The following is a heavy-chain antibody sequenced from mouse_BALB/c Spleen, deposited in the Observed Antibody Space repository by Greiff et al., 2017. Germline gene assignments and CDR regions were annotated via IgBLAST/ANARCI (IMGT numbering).Heavy chain of an antibody. CDR1: GFSLTDCG. CDR2: IWGGGST. CDR3: AKHDYYGGYAMDY. D-gene: IGHD1-1*01. V-gene: IGHV2-6-5*01. Sequence: VQLQESGPGLVAPSQSLSITCTVSGFSLTDCGVSWIRQPPGKGLEWLGVIWGGGSTYYNSALKSRLSISKDNSKSQVFLKMNSLQTDDTAMYYCAKHDYYGGYAMDYWGQGTSVTVSS. J-gene: IGHJ4*01.